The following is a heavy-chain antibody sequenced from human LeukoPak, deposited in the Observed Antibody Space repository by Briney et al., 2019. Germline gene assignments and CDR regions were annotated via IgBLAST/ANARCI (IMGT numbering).Heavy chain of an antibody. CDR3: ASSIAARPYYYYYMDV. CDR2: INHSGST. D-gene: IGHD6-6*01. Sequence: PSETLSLTCAVYGGSFSGYYWSWIRQPPGKGLEWIGEINHSGSTNYNPSLKSRVTISVDTSKNQFSLKLSSVTAADTAVYYCASSIAARPYYYYYMDVWGKGTTVTVSS. J-gene: IGHJ6*03. V-gene: IGHV4-34*01. CDR1: GGSFSGYY.